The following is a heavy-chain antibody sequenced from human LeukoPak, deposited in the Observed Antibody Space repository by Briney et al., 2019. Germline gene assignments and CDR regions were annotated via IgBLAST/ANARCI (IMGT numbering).Heavy chain of an antibody. D-gene: IGHD3-16*01. CDR3: VRDRYYVPDY. J-gene: IGHJ4*02. V-gene: IGHV3-74*01. CDR2: IHGDGLTT. CDR1: GFSFSTSW. Sequence: PGGSLRLSCVASGFSFSTSWMHWVRQAPGKGLVWVALIHGDGLTTIYADSVEGRFTISRDNAKNTLYLQMNSLRVEDTAVYYCVRDRYYVPDYWGQGTLVTVSS.